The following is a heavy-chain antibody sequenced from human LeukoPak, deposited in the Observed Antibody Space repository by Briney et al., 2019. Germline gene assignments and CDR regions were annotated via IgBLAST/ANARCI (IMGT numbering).Heavy chain of an antibody. CDR3: ARVAEHSSSFPFDS. V-gene: IGHV1-18*01. CDR2: ISAYNGYT. D-gene: IGHD3-22*01. CDR1: GDTFNNYG. J-gene: IGHJ4*02. Sequence: ASVKVSCKASGDTFNNYGIRWLRQAPGQGLEWMGWISAYNGYTNYAQSLRGRVTMTTDRSTSTAYMDLRSLRSDDTAVYYCARVAEHSSSFPFDSWGQGTLVTVSS.